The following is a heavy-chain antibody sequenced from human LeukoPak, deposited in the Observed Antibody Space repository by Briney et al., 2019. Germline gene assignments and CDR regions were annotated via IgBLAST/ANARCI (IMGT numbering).Heavy chain of an antibody. CDR1: GFTFDDYA. J-gene: IGHJ4*02. D-gene: IGHD6-13*01. CDR2: ISWNSGTI. CDR3: AKRSAAGTVGYFDY. Sequence: GGSLRLSCAASGFTFDDYAMHWVRQAPGKGLEGVSGISWNSGTIYYADSVKGRFTISRDDAKNFLYLQMNSLSPEDTALYYCAKRSAAGTVGYFDYWGQGTLVTVSS. V-gene: IGHV3-9*01.